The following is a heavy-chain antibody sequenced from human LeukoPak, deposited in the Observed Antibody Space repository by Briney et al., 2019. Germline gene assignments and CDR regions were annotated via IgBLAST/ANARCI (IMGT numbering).Heavy chain of an antibody. V-gene: IGHV4-31*03. CDR3: ARVGPHGEWFYFDY. D-gene: IGHD3-3*01. CDR2: IYYSGST. J-gene: IGHJ4*02. Sequence: PSQTLSLTCTVSGGSISSGGYYWSWIRQHPGKGLDWIGYIYYSGSTYYNPSLKSRVTMSVDTSKNQFSLKLTSVTAADTAVYYCARVGPHGEWFYFDYWGQGTLVTVSS. CDR1: GGSISSGGYY.